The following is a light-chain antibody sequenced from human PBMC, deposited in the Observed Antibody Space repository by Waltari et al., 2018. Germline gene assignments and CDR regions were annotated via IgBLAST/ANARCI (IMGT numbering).Light chain of an antibody. V-gene: IGKV1-13*02. Sequence: IQLTQSPSSLSASLGDRVTITCRASQGINTALAWYQQKPGKAPNLLIYDASNLESGVPARFSGSGSGTDFSLTISRLEPEDFAVYYCQQYRTFGQGTKVEIK. CDR1: QGINTA. J-gene: IGKJ1*01. CDR2: DAS. CDR3: QQYRT.